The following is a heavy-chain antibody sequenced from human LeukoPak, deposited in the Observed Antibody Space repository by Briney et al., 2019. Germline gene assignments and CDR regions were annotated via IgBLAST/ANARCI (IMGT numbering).Heavy chain of an antibody. CDR1: GFTFSSYA. CDR2: ISGSGGST. Sequence: GGSLRLSRAASGFTFSSYAMSWVRQAPGKGLEWVSAISGSGGSTYYADSVKGRFTISRDNSKNTLYLQMNSLRAEDTAVYYCAKDLGASGTREPFDYWGQGTLVTVSS. J-gene: IGHJ4*02. CDR3: AKDLGASGTREPFDY. V-gene: IGHV3-23*01. D-gene: IGHD1-1*01.